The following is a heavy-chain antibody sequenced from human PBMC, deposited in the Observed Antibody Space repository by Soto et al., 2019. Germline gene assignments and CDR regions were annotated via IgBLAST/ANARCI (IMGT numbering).Heavy chain of an antibody. CDR3: ARDPALFFDYYYGMDV. Sequence: PSETLSLTCTVSGGSISSGDYYWSWIRQPPGKGLEWIGYIYYSGSTYYNPSLKSRVTISVDTSKNQFSLKLSSVTAADTAVYYCARDPALFFDYYYGMDVWGQGTTVTVSS. J-gene: IGHJ6*02. CDR1: GGSISSGDYY. V-gene: IGHV4-30-4*01. D-gene: IGHD3-3*01. CDR2: IYYSGST.